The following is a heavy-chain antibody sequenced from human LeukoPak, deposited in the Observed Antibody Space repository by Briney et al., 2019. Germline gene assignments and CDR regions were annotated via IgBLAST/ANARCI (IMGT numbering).Heavy chain of an antibody. Sequence: ASVMVSCKASGYTFNGFYLHWVRQAPGQGLECMGWINPNSGGTNYAQKLQGRVTMTRDTSISTAYMELSRLRSDDTAVYYCARWMATVTTPDYWGQGTLVTVSS. J-gene: IGHJ4*02. CDR1: GYTFNGFY. V-gene: IGHV1-2*02. CDR3: ARWMATVTTPDY. CDR2: INPNSGGT. D-gene: IGHD4-11*01.